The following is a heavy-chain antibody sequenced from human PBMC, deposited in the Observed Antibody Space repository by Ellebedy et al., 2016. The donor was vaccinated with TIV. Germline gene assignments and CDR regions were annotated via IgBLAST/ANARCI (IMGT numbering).Heavy chain of an antibody. Sequence: PGGSLRLSCAASGFTFSSYAMSWVRQAPGEGLEWVSIISGSGGNTYYADSVKGRFTNSRDNSKNTLYLQMNSLRAEDTAVYYCARDPREWLVRGYFDCWGQGTLVTVSS. CDR3: ARDPREWLVRGYFDC. J-gene: IGHJ4*02. D-gene: IGHD6-19*01. CDR1: GFTFSSYA. CDR2: ISGSGGNT. V-gene: IGHV3-23*01.